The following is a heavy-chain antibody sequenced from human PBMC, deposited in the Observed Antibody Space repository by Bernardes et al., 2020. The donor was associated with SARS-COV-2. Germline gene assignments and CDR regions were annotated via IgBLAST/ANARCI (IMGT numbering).Heavy chain of an antibody. D-gene: IGHD3-22*01. Sequence: SETLSLTCTVSGGSISSGDYYWSWIRQPPGKGLEWIGYIYYSGSTYYKPSLKSRLVMSVDTSKNQFSLKLSSVTAADTAVYYCARLYYDRTGAPGYFDYWGQGTLVTVSS. CDR3: ARLYYDRTGAPGYFDY. CDR1: GGSISSGDYY. V-gene: IGHV4-30-4*01. J-gene: IGHJ4*02. CDR2: IYYSGST.